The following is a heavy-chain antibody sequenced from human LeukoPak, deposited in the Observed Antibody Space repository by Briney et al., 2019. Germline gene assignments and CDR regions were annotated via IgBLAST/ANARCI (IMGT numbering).Heavy chain of an antibody. CDR2: MNPNSGNT. CDR1: GYTFTSYD. CDR3: AKGGSATTHPKKGGSTQYFDY. J-gene: IGHJ4*02. D-gene: IGHD5-12*01. Sequence: ASVKVSCKASGYTFTSYDINWVRQATGQGLEWMGWMNPNSGNTGYAQKFRGRVTMTRNTSISTAYMELSSLRSEDTAVYYCAKGGSATTHPKKGGSTQYFDYWGQGTLVTVSS. V-gene: IGHV1-8*01.